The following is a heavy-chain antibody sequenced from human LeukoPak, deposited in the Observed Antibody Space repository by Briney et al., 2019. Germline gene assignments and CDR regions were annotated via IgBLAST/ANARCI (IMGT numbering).Heavy chain of an antibody. J-gene: IGHJ4*02. D-gene: IGHD6-13*01. V-gene: IGHV3-74*01. Sequence: PGGSLRLSCAASGFTFSSYWMHWVRQAPGKGLVWVSRINSDGSSTSYADSVKGRFTISRDNAKNTLYLQMNSLRAEDTAVYYCARVNHGYSSNWYPFDYWGQGILVTVSS. CDR1: GFTFSSYW. CDR2: INSDGSST. CDR3: ARVNHGYSSNWYPFDY.